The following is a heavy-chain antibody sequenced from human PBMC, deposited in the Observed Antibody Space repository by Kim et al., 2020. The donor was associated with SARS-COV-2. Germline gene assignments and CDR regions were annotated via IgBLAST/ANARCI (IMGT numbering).Heavy chain of an antibody. V-gene: IGHV3-15*01. Sequence: GGSLRLSCAASGFTFSIAWMSWVRQAPGKGLEWVGRIKSKTDVGTTDYAAPVKGRFTISRDDSKNTLYLQMNSLKTEDTAVYYCTAGSPSRYFDWGDFDYWGQGTLVTVSS. CDR2: IKSKTDVGTT. CDR3: TAGSPSRYFDWGDFDY. J-gene: IGHJ4*02. D-gene: IGHD3-9*01. CDR1: GFTFSIAW.